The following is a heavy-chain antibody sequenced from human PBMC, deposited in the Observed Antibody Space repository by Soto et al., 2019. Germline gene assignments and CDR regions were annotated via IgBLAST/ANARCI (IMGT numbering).Heavy chain of an antibody. J-gene: IGHJ4*02. V-gene: IGHV3-23*01. Sequence: PGRSLRLSCTASDFAFIDYGMSWVRQTPGKGLEWVSSIRSFDYRTNYADSVKGRFTISRDNSKSTLSLQMNSLRAEDTAVYYCAKDVESGWYEAFDYWGPGTLVTVSS. CDR3: AKDVESGWYEAFDY. CDR2: IRSFDYRT. D-gene: IGHD6-19*01. CDR1: DFAFIDYG.